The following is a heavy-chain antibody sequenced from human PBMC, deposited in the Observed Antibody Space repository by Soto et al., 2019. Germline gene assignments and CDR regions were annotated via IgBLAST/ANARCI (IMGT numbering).Heavy chain of an antibody. J-gene: IGHJ4*02. D-gene: IGHD3-16*01. Sequence: SETLSLTCTVSGGSISSYYWSWIRQPPGKGLEWIGYIYYSGSTNYNPSLKSRVTISVDTSKSQFSLKLSSVTAADTAVYYCATEEKWGTRVGYWGKGTLVIVSS. CDR3: ATEEKWGTRVGY. CDR2: IYYSGST. CDR1: GGSISSYY. V-gene: IGHV4-59*08.